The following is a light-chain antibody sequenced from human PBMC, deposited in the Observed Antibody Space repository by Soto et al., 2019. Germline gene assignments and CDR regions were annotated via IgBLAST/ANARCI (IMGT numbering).Light chain of an antibody. CDR3: SSYTSSSTIDVV. CDR1: SSDR. Sequence: QSALTQPPSVSGSPGQSVTISCTGSSSDRVSWYQQPPSTAPKLMIYEVSNRPSGVPDRFSGSKSGNTASLTISGLQADEEADYYCSSYTSSSTIDVVFGGGTKLTVL. V-gene: IGLV2-18*02. J-gene: IGLJ2*01. CDR2: EVS.